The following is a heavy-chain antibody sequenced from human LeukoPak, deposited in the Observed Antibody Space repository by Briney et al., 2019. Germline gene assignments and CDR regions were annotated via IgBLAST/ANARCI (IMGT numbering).Heavy chain of an antibody. V-gene: IGHV4-4*02. J-gene: IGHJ4*02. CDR3: ARDSGIAAATHSEGYYFDY. Sequence: GSLRLSCAASGFTFSSYWMSWVRQPPGKGLEWIGEIYHSGSTNYNPSLKSRVTISVDKSKNQFSLKLSSVTAADTAVYYCARDSGIAAATHSEGYYFDYWGQGTLVTVSS. CDR1: GFTFSSYW. D-gene: IGHD6-13*01. CDR2: IYHSGST.